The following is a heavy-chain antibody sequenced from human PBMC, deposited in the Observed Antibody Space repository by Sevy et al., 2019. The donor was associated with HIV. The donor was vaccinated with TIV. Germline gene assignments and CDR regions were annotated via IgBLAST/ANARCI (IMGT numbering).Heavy chain of an antibody. J-gene: IGHJ4*02. CDR1: GFTFSSYA. CDR3: AKDEALGWGADIVVVVAAHYFDY. V-gene: IGHV3-23*01. Sequence: GGSLRLSCAASGFTFSSYAMSWVRQAPGKGLEWVSAISGSGGSTYYADSVKGRFTISRDNSKNTLYLQMNSLRAEDTAVYYCAKDEALGWGADIVVVVAAHYFDYWGQGTLVTVSS. D-gene: IGHD2-15*01. CDR2: ISGSGGST.